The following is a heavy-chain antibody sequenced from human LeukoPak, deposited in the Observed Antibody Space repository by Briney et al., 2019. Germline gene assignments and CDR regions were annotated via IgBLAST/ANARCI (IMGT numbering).Heavy chain of an antibody. J-gene: IGHJ4*02. V-gene: IGHV4-59*11. CDR3: ARDQIGYGIDY. CDR2: IYDSWNT. Sequence: SETLSLTCIVSSGSINNHYWSWIRQPPGKGLEWIGYIYDSWNTNYNPSLKSRVTISIDTSKNQFSLNLTSVTAADTAVYYCARDQIGYGIDYWGQGTLVTVSS. CDR1: SGSINNHY. D-gene: IGHD5-18*01.